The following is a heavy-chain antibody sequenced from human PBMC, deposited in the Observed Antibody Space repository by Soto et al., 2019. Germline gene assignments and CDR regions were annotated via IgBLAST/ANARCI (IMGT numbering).Heavy chain of an antibody. D-gene: IGHD1-26*01. CDR3: ARETPDSGSYFSPDFWLDA. J-gene: IGHJ5*02. CDR1: GYTFTSYG. Sequence: ASVKVSCKASGYTFTSYGISWVRQAPGQGLEWMGWISAYNGNTNYAQKLQGRVTMTTDTSTSTAYMELRSLRSDDTAVYYCARETPDSGSYFSPDFWLDAWGKGTLVTVSS. V-gene: IGHV1-18*01. CDR2: ISAYNGNT.